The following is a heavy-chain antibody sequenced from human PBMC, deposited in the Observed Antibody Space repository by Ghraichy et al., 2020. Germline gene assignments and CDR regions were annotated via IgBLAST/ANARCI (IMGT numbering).Heavy chain of an antibody. Sequence: SETLSLTCAVYGGSFSGYYWSWIRQPPGKGLEWIGEINHSGSTNYNPSLKSRVTISVDTSKNQFSLKLSSVTAADTAVYYCARVKCRPGYYYYGMDVWGQGTTVTVSS. V-gene: IGHV4-34*01. CDR3: ARVKCRPGYYYYGMDV. J-gene: IGHJ6*02. CDR2: INHSGST. D-gene: IGHD2-15*01. CDR1: GGSFSGYY.